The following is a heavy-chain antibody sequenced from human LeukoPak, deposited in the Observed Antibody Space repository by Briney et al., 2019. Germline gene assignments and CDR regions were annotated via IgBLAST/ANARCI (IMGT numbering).Heavy chain of an antibody. D-gene: IGHD6-19*01. J-gene: IGHJ3*02. Sequence: GGSLRLSCAASGFTFSSYAMHGVGQAPGKGREWGAVISYDGSNKYYADSVKGRFTISRDNSKNTLYLQMNSLRAEDTAVYYCARDFKSSGLDIWGQGTMVTVSS. V-gene: IGHV3-30*04. CDR3: ARDFKSSGLDI. CDR1: GFTFSSYA. CDR2: ISYDGSNK.